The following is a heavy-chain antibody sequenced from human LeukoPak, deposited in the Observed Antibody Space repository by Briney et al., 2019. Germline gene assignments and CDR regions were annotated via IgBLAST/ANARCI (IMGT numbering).Heavy chain of an antibody. Sequence: SETLSLTCAVYGGSFSGYYWSWIRQPPGKGLEWIGYIYYSGSTYYNPSLKSRVTISVDTSKNQFSLKLSSVTAADTAVYYCARDWRSGSYVALGAFDIWGQGTMVTVSS. CDR1: GGSFSGYY. CDR3: ARDWRSGSYVALGAFDI. D-gene: IGHD1-26*01. J-gene: IGHJ3*02. V-gene: IGHV4-34*09. CDR2: IYYSGST.